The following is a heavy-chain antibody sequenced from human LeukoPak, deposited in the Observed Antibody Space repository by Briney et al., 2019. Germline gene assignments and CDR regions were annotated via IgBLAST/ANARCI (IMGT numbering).Heavy chain of an antibody. D-gene: IGHD6-19*01. J-gene: IGHJ3*02. CDR1: GASISSSDYY. Sequence: SETLSLTCTVSGASISSSDYYWGWIRPPPGKGLEWIGSLYSGGLTYYNPSLKSRVTISVDTSKNQFSLKVTSVTAADTAVYSCASGGSSSGWYGSFDIWGQWTVVTVSS. CDR3: ASGGSSSGWYGSFDI. CDR2: LYSGGLT. V-gene: IGHV4-39*01.